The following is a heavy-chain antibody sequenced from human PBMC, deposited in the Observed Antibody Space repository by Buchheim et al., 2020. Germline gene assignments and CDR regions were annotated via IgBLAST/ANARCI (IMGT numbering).Heavy chain of an antibody. V-gene: IGHV3-74*01. Sequence: EVQLVDSGGGLVQPGGSLRLSCAASGFTFSSYWMHWVRQAPGKGPVWVSRINTDGTDTSYADSVKGRFTISSDNARNTLYLQMNSLEAEDTAVYFCARGGTSGSLDYWGQGTL. CDR3: ARGGTSGSLDY. J-gene: IGHJ4*02. D-gene: IGHD3-10*01. CDR1: GFTFSSYW. CDR2: INTDGTDT.